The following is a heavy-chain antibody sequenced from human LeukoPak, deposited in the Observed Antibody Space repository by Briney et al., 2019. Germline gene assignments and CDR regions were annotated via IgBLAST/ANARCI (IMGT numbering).Heavy chain of an antibody. V-gene: IGHV3-64*01. CDR3: ARALGAAAGLFFDF. Sequence: GGSLRLSCAASGFTFSSFAMHWVRQAPGKGLEYVSAITPNGGSTYYANSVKGRFTISRDNSKNTLYLQMGSLKVEDMAVYYCARALGAAAGLFFDFWGQGALVTVS. D-gene: IGHD6-13*01. CDR1: GFTFSSFA. CDR2: ITPNGGST. J-gene: IGHJ4*02.